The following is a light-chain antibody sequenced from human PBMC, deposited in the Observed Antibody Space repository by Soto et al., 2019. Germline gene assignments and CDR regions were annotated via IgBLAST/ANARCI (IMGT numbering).Light chain of an antibody. CDR3: HQRSSWPWT. J-gene: IGKJ1*01. Sequence: EIVLTQSPGTLSLSPGERATLSCRASQSVSSSYLAWYQQKLGQAPRLLIYDASNRATGIPARFSGSGSGTDFTLTISSLEPDDFAVYYCHQRSSWPWTFGQGTKVDIK. CDR1: QSVSSSY. CDR2: DAS. V-gene: IGKV3-11*01.